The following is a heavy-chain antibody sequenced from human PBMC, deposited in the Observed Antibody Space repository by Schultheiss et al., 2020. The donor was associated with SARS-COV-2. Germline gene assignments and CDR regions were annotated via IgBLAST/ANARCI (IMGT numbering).Heavy chain of an antibody. V-gene: IGHV1-18*01. CDR2: ISAYNGNT. D-gene: IGHD3-3*01. J-gene: IGHJ3*02. CDR3: ARDSYDFWSGYYTAAFDI. Sequence: ASVKVSCKASGYTFTSYGISWVRQAPGQGLEWMGWISAYNGNTNYAQKLQGRVTMTTDTSTSTAYMELRSLRSEDTAVYYCARDSYDFWSGYYTAAFDIWGQGTTVTVSS. CDR1: GYTFTSYG.